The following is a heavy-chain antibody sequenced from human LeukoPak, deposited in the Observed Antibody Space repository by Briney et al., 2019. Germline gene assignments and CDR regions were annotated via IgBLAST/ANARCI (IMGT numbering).Heavy chain of an antibody. V-gene: IGHV3-30*03. CDR3: ASGDGYTLDAFDI. J-gene: IGHJ3*02. CDR2: ISYDGSNR. CDR1: GFTFSSYG. Sequence: GGSLRLSCAASGFTFSSYGMHWVRQAPGKGLEWVAVISYDGSNRYYADSVKGRFTISRDTSKNTLYLQMNSLRAEDTAVYYCASGDGYTLDAFDIWGQGTMVTVSS. D-gene: IGHD5-24*01.